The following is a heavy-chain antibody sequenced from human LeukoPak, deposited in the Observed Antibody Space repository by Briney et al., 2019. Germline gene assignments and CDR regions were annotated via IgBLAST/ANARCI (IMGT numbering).Heavy chain of an antibody. CDR2: INPSGGST. Sequence: ASVKVSCKASGYTFTSYYMHWVRQAPGQGLEWMGIINPSGGSTSYAQKFQGRVTMTRDTSTSTVYMELSSLRSEDTAVYYCAREALTYYDYVWGSYRPTYFDYWGQGTLVTVSS. CDR1: GYTFTSYY. CDR3: AREALTYYDYVWGSYRPTYFDY. J-gene: IGHJ4*02. D-gene: IGHD3-16*02. V-gene: IGHV1-46*01.